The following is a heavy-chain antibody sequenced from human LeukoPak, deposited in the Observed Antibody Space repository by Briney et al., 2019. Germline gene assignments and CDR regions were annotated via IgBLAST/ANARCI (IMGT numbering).Heavy chain of an antibody. Sequence: SETLSLICTVSGGSVTSGNYHWTWIRQPPGKGLEWVGYISYSGGTDYNPSLRGRVTMSLDRPRNQFSLKLSSVSAADTAVYYCAAWQTIIFDYWGQGSLVTVSS. CDR2: ISYSGGT. J-gene: IGHJ4*02. CDR3: AAWQTIIFDY. D-gene: IGHD5-24*01. CDR1: GGSVTSGNYH. V-gene: IGHV4-61*01.